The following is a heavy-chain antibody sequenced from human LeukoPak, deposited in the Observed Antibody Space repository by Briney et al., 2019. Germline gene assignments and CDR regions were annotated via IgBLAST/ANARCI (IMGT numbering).Heavy chain of an antibody. CDR2: SQYSGST. CDR1: GDSFSSNSYY. J-gene: IGHJ4*02. D-gene: IGHD1-7*01. CDR3: ASKNYGVFDY. V-gene: IGHV4-39*07. Sequence: PSETLSLTCTVSGDSFSSNSYYWAWSRQTPGKGLECIGGSQYSGSTYFNPSLKSRVTISIDTSKSQISLKLSSVTAADTAVYYCASKNYGVFDYWGQGTLVTVSS.